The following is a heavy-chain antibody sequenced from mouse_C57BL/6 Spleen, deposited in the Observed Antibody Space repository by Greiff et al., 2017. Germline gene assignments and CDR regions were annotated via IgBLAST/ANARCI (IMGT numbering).Heavy chain of an antibody. V-gene: IGHV1-80*01. J-gene: IGHJ2*01. CDR2: IYPGDGDT. Sequence: VQLQQSGAELVKPGASVKISCKASGYAFSSYWMNWVKQRPGKGLEWIGQIYPGDGDTNYNGKFKGKATLTADKSSSTAYMQISSLTAEDSAVYFCARKDGYDYFDYWGQGTTLTVSS. D-gene: IGHD2-2*01. CDR3: ARKDGYDYFDY. CDR1: GYAFSSYW.